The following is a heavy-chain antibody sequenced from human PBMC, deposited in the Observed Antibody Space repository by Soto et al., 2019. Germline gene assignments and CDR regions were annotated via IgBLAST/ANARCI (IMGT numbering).Heavy chain of an antibody. J-gene: IGHJ4*02. CDR2: IYYSGST. CDR3: ARGKAVAGSKYYFDY. CDR1: GGSISSYY. Sequence: SETLSLTCTVSGGSISSYYWSWIRQPPGKGLEWIGYIYYSGSTNYNPSLKSRVTISVDTSKNQFSLKLSSVTAADTAVYYCARGKAVAGSKYYFDYWGQGTLVTVSS. D-gene: IGHD6-19*01. V-gene: IGHV4-59*01.